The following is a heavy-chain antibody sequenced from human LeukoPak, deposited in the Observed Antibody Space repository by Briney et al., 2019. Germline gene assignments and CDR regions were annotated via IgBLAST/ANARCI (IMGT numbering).Heavy chain of an antibody. CDR3: ARDIAPAYYYDSSGYQTN. Sequence: GGSLRPSCAASGFTFSSYWMSWVRQAPGKGLEWVANIKQDGSEKYYVDSVKGRFTISRDNAKNSLYLQMNSLRAEDTAVYYCARDIAPAYYYDSSGYQTNWGQGTMVTVSS. V-gene: IGHV3-7*01. CDR1: GFTFSSYW. D-gene: IGHD3-22*01. J-gene: IGHJ3*01. CDR2: IKQDGSEK.